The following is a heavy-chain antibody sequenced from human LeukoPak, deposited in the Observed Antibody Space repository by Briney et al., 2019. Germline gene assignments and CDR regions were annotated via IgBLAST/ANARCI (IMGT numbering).Heavy chain of an antibody. J-gene: IGHJ4*02. D-gene: IGHD1-1*01. CDR1: GGSISSYY. CDR2: IYYGGST. Sequence: SETLSLTCTVSGGSISSYYWSWIRQPPGKGLEWIGYIYYGGSTNYNPSLKSRVTISVDSSKNQFSLKLSSVTAADTAVYYCASKTGTVDYWGQGTLVTVSS. CDR3: ASKTGTVDY. V-gene: IGHV4-59*12.